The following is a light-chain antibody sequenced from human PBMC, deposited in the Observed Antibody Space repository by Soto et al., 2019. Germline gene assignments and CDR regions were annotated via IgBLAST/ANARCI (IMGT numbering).Light chain of an antibody. Sequence: QSALTQPASVSGSPGQSITISCTGTSSDVGGYDFVSWYQHHPGKAPRLMIYDVSHRPSGVSDRFSGSKSGNTASLTISRLQAEDEAHYYCSSYTTAYTQVFGGGTKLTVL. V-gene: IGLV2-14*03. CDR3: SSYTTAYTQV. CDR2: DVS. J-gene: IGLJ3*02. CDR1: SSDVGGYDF.